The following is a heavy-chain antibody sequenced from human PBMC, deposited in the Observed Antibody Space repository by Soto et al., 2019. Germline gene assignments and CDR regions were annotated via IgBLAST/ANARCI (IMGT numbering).Heavy chain of an antibody. CDR1: GYTFTSYG. CDR3: ARDPLLYCTNGVCYTSVTHRYYYGMDV. J-gene: IGHJ6*02. CDR2: ISAYNGNT. Sequence: ASVKVSCKASGYTFTSYGLSWVRRAPGQGLEWMGWISAYNGNTNYAQKLQGRVTMTTDTSTSTAYMELRSLRSDDTAVYYCARDPLLYCTNGVCYTSVTHRYYYGMDVWGQGTTVTVSS. V-gene: IGHV1-18*04. D-gene: IGHD2-8*01.